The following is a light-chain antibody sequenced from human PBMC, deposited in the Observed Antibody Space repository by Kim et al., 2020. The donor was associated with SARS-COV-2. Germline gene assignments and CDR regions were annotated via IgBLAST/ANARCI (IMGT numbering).Light chain of an antibody. Sequence: GQSITISGSGASNDIGGYDYVSWYQQHAGKAPKLIIYDVSDRPSGMSSRFSGSKAGNTASLTISGLQAEDEADYYCSSYTSTSTLVFGGGTQLTVL. V-gene: IGLV2-14*03. CDR1: SNDIGGYDY. CDR2: DVS. CDR3: SSYTSTSTLV. J-gene: IGLJ3*02.